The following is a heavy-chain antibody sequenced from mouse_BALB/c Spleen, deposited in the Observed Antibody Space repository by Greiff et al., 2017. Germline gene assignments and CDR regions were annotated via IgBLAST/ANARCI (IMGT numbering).Heavy chain of an antibody. D-gene: IGHD1-2*01. CDR2: IYPGDGDT. CDR1: GYAFSSYW. Sequence: VQLQESGAELVRPGSSVKISCKASGYAFSSYWMNWVKQRPGQGLEWIGQIYPGDGDTNYNGKFKGKATLTADKSSSTAYMQLSSLTSEDSAVYFCARSTTATLYYAMDYWGQGTSVTVSS. J-gene: IGHJ4*01. CDR3: ARSTTATLYYAMDY. V-gene: IGHV1-80*01.